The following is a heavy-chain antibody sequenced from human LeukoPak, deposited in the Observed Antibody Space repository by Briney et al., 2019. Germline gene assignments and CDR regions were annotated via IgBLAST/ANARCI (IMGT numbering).Heavy chain of an antibody. CDR1: GYRFTSYW. Sequence: GESLKISCKGSGYRFTSYWIGWVRQMPGKGLEWMGYIYPGDSDTRYSPPLQGQVTISADKSISTAYLQWSSLKASDTAMYYCARRLAVAGRGYYGIDVWGQGTTVTVSS. J-gene: IGHJ6*02. V-gene: IGHV5-51*01. D-gene: IGHD6-19*01. CDR3: ARRLAVAGRGYYGIDV. CDR2: IYPGDSDT.